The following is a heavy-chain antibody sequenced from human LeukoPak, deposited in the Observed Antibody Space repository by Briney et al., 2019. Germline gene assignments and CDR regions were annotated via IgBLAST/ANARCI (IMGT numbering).Heavy chain of an antibody. D-gene: IGHD2-2*01. Sequence: GGSLRLSCAASGFTVSSNYMSWVRQAPGKGLEWVSVIYSGGGTYYADSVKGRFTISRDNSKNTLYLQMNSLRAEDTAVYYCARDSSSCSTSCYPDYYGMDVWGKGTTVTVSP. J-gene: IGHJ6*04. CDR3: ARDSSSCSTSCYPDYYGMDV. CDR2: IYSGGGT. CDR1: GFTVSSNY. V-gene: IGHV3-53*01.